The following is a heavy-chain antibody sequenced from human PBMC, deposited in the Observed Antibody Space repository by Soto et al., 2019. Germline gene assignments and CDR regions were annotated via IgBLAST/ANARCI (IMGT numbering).Heavy chain of an antibody. J-gene: IGHJ6*02. D-gene: IGHD1-26*01. V-gene: IGHV1-2*02. CDR2: INPNSGDT. Sequence: ASVKVSCKASGYTFTGYYVHWVRQAPGQGLEWMGWINPNSGDTYLAQRFQGRVTMNRDTSIGTAYMELRGLTSDDTAEYYCAKGGAIVAAGTRAYLYNAMDVWGQGTTVTVSS. CDR1: GYTFTGYY. CDR3: AKGGAIVAAGTRAYLYNAMDV.